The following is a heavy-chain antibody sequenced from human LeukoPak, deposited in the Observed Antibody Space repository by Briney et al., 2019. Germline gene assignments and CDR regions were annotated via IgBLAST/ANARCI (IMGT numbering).Heavy chain of an antibody. CDR1: DFNFRSNW. CDR2: IKGDGSGK. CDR3: AKEGDWNLDY. J-gene: IGHJ4*02. D-gene: IGHD1-1*01. V-gene: IGHV3-7*04. Sequence: PGGSLRLSCVASDFNFRSNWMDWVRQAPGKGLEWVANIKGDGSGKNYVDSVKGRFSISRDNAKNSLYLEMNSLRAEDTGVYYCAKEGDWNLDYWGQGALVTVSS.